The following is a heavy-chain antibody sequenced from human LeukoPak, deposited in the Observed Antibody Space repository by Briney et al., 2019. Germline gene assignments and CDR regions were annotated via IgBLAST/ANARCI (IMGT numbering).Heavy chain of an antibody. J-gene: IGHJ4*02. CDR2: ISDNT. CDR3: ARVSLVATFPIDY. V-gene: IGHV3-23*01. D-gene: IGHD5-12*01. Sequence: GGSLRLSCAVSGFTFSMYAMAWVRRAPGKGLEWVSGISDNTYYADSVRGRFTISRDNSKNTLYLQMNSLRAEDTAVYYCARVSLVATFPIDYWGQGTLVTVSS. CDR1: GFTFSMYA.